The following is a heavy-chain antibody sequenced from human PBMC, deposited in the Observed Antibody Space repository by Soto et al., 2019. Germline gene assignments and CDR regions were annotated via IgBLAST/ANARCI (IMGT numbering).Heavy chain of an antibody. CDR2: ISSSSSYI. Sequence: GGALRLSCAASGFTFSSYSMNWVRQAPGKGLEWVSSISSSSSYIYYADSVKGRFTISRDNAKNSLYLQMNSLRAEDTAVYYCASXSGGSCYRRDYYYGMDVWGQGTTVTVSS. CDR3: ASXSGGSCYRRDYYYGMDV. J-gene: IGHJ6*02. V-gene: IGHV3-21*01. CDR1: GFTFSSYS. D-gene: IGHD2-15*01.